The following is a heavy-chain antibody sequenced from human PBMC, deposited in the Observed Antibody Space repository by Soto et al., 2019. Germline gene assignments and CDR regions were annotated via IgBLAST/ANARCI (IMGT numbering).Heavy chain of an antibody. CDR3: ARGATGDY. CDR2: IYYSGST. Sequence: SETLSLTCTVSGGSISSGGYCWSWIRQHPGKGLEWIGYIYYSGSTYYNPSLKSRVTISVDTPKNQFSLKLSSVTAADTAVYYCARGATGDYWGQGTLVTSPQ. CDR1: GGSISSGGYC. V-gene: IGHV4-31*03. J-gene: IGHJ4*02. D-gene: IGHD3-9*01.